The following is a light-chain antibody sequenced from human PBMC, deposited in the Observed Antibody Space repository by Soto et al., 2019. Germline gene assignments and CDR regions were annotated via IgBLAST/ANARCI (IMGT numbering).Light chain of an antibody. CDR1: QSIGTY. CDR3: QQSYSAPPT. CDR2: GAS. J-gene: IGKJ2*01. Sequence: DIQMKKSPSSLPASVGDRSSITCRASQSIGTYLSWYQQKPGKAPKLLIYGASNLQSGVPSRFSGSGSETGFTLTISSLQPEHFATYYCQQSYSAPPTFGQGTKVDIK. V-gene: IGKV1-39*01.